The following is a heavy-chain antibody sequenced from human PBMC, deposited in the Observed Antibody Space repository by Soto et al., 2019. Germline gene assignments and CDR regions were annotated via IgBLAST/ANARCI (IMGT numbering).Heavy chain of an antibody. CDR2: IYYSGST. V-gene: IGHV4-59*12. D-gene: IGHD4-17*01. CDR3: SRGRRTAVTIDY. J-gene: IGHJ4*02. CDR1: CCSINSFY. Sequence: PSETLFLTCPVSCCSINSFYLGWVPQPPGKGLEWIGYIYYSGSTNYNPSLKSRVTISVDTSKNQFSLKLSSVTAADTAVYYCSRGRRTAVTIDYWGQGTLVTVSS.